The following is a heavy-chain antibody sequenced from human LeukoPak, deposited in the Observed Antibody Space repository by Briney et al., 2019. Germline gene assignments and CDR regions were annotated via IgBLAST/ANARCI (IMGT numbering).Heavy chain of an antibody. CDR1: GFTYSSYA. D-gene: IGHD3-22*01. CDR2: ISGSGGST. Sequence: GGSLRLSCAASGFTYSSYAMSWVRQAPGKGLEWDLAISGSGGSTYYADSEKGRFTISRDNANNSLYLQMNSLRAEDTAVYYCARFDSSGYDAFDIWGQGTMVTVSS. CDR3: ARFDSSGYDAFDI. V-gene: IGHV3-23*01. J-gene: IGHJ3*02.